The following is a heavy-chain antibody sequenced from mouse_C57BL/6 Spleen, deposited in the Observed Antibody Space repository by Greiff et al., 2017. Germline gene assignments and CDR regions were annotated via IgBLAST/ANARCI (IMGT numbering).Heavy chain of an antibody. CDR2: IYPGNSDT. V-gene: IGHV1-5*01. D-gene: IGHD1-1*01. CDR1: GYTFTSYW. Sequence: EVQRVESGAELVRPGASVKMSCKTSGYTFTSYWMHWVKQRPGQGLEWIGAIYPGNSDTSYNQKFKGKAKLTAVTSASTAYMELSSLTNEDSAVYYCTREGGYDYGSSYWGQGTLVTVSA. J-gene: IGHJ3*01. CDR3: TREGGYDYGSSY.